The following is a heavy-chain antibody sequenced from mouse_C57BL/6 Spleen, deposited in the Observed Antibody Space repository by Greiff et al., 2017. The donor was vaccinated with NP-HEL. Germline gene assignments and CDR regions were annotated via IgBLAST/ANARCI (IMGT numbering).Heavy chain of an antibody. V-gene: IGHV5-9*01. D-gene: IGHD2-4*01. CDR2: ISGGGGNT. CDR1: GFTFSSYT. CDR3: AREDDYDGGFAY. J-gene: IGHJ3*01. Sequence: EVKLQESGGGLVKPGGSLKLSCAASGFTFSSYTMSWVRQTPEKRLEWVATISGGGGNTYYPDSVKGRFTISRDNAKNTLYLQMSSLRSEDTALYYCAREDDYDGGFAYWGQGTLVTVSA.